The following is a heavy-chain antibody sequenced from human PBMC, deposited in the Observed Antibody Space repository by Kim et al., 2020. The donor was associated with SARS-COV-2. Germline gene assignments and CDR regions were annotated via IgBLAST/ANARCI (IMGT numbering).Heavy chain of an antibody. CDR2: IYSGGTST. CDR1: GFTFSNYA. Sequence: GGSLRLSCAASGFTFSNYAMSWVRQAPGKGLEWVSVIYSGGTSTYYADSVKGRFTVSRDNSKSTLYLQMNSLRAEDTAVYYCAKSWGSDYGGNPYYYYAMGVWGQGTTVTLSS. CDR3: AKSWGSDYGGNPYYYYAMGV. D-gene: IGHD4-17*01. V-gene: IGHV3-23*03. J-gene: IGHJ6*02.